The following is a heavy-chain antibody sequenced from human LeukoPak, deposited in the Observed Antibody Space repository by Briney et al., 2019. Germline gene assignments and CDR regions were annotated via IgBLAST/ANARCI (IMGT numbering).Heavy chain of an antibody. CDR2: ISVYNGNT. J-gene: IGHJ4*02. CDR3: ARDYSRGDPDY. CDR1: GYTFTRYG. D-gene: IGHD3-22*01. Sequence: GASVKVSCKASGYTFTRYGTTWVRQAPGQGLEWMGWISVYNGNTNYAQKLQGRVTMTTETSASTAYMELRSLRSDDTAVYYCARDYSRGDPDYWGQGTLVTVSS. V-gene: IGHV1-18*01.